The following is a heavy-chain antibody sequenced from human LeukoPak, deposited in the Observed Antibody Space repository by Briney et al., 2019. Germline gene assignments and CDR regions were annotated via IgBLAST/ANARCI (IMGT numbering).Heavy chain of an antibody. D-gene: IGHD5-12*01. J-gene: IGHJ4*02. CDR1: GFTLSTYW. V-gene: IGHV3-7*01. CDR2: INYHGSDK. Sequence: GGSLRLSCAASGFTLSTYWMTGVRRAPAKGLEWVAHINYHGSDKYYVRSVKGRFTNSRDNGKNSLYLQMNSLRAEDTAVYYCARLRVTGYGPDNWGQGTLVTVSS. CDR3: ARLRVTGYGPDN.